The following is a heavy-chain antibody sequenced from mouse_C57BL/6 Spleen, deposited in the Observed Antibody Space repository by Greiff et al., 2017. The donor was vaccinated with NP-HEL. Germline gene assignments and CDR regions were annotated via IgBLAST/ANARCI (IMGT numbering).Heavy chain of an antibody. CDR2: INYDGSST. Sequence: DVHLVESEGGLVQPGSSMKLSCTASGFTFSDYYMAWVRQVPEKGLEWVANINYDGSSTYYLDSLKSRFIISRDNAKNILYLQMSSLKSEDTATYYCARDPLYYYGSSYYWYFDVWGTGTTVTVSS. J-gene: IGHJ1*03. D-gene: IGHD1-1*01. V-gene: IGHV5-16*01. CDR1: GFTFSDYY. CDR3: ARDPLYYYGSSYYWYFDV.